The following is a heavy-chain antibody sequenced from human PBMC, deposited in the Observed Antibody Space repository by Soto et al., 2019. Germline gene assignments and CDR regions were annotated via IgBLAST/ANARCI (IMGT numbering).Heavy chain of an antibody. D-gene: IGHD2-15*01. CDR3: ARGYCSGGSCYRY. CDR1: DGSISSGGNY. J-gene: IGHJ4*02. V-gene: IGHV4-31*03. Sequence: QVQMQESGPGLVKPSQTLSLTCSVSDGSISSGGNYWTWIRQHPGKGLEWIGYIYNSGTTSYNPSLKSRVSISVDTSKNQFSLKLNSVTAADTAVYYCARGYCSGGSCYRYWGQGTLVTVSS. CDR2: IYNSGTT.